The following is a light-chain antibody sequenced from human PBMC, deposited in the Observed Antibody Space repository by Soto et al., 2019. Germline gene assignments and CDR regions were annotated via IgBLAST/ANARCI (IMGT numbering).Light chain of an antibody. CDR3: QQNNNWPPVT. J-gene: IGKJ4*02. Sequence: EVVMTQSPATVSVSPGEGVTLSCRASQTISNDLAGYQQKPGQAPRLLIYGASTRATGVPARFSGGGSGTEFTLTISSLQSEDFAFYYCQQNNNWPPVTFGGGTKVEIK. CDR1: QTISND. CDR2: GAS. V-gene: IGKV3-15*01.